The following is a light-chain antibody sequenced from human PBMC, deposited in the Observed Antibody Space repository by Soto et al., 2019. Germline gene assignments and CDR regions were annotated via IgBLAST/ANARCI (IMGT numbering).Light chain of an antibody. CDR2: GAS. CDR3: QQYGSSSYT. Sequence: EIVWTQSPGPLSLSPGERATLSCRASQTVSSSYLTWYQQKPGQAPRLLIYGASSRATGIPDRFSGSGSGTDFTLTISRLEPEDFAVYYCQQYGSSSYTFGQGTKLEIK. J-gene: IGKJ2*01. CDR1: QTVSSSY. V-gene: IGKV3-20*01.